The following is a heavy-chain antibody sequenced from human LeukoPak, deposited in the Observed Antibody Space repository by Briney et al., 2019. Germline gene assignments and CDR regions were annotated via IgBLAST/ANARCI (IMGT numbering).Heavy chain of an antibody. CDR3: ARVLRRGDCSSTSCYSPYYYYYGMDV. CDR1: GGSISSYH. V-gene: IGHV4-34*01. CDR2: NNQRGST. Sequence: SVTLSLTCTVSGGSISSYHWSWIRQPPGKGLEWIGENNQRGSTNYNPSLKRRVTISVDTSKNQFSLKLSSVTAADTAVYYCARVLRRGDCSSTSCYSPYYYYYGMDVWGQGTTVTVSS. J-gene: IGHJ6*02. D-gene: IGHD2-2*01.